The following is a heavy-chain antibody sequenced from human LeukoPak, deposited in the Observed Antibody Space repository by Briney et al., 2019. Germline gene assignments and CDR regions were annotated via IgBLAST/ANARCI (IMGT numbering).Heavy chain of an antibody. D-gene: IGHD5-12*01. CDR2: ISSSSSYI. V-gene: IGHV3-21*01. J-gene: IGHJ4*02. CDR3: ARQSSGYDLGY. CDR1: GFTFSSYS. Sequence: GGSLRLSCAASGFTFSSYSMNWVRQAPGKGLEWVSSISSSSSYIYYADSVKGRFTISRDNAKNSLYLQMNSLRAEDTAVYSCARQSSGYDLGYWGPGTLVTVSS.